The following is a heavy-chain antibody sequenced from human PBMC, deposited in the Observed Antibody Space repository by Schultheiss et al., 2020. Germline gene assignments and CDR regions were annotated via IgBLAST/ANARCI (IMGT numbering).Heavy chain of an antibody. D-gene: IGHD6-6*01. V-gene: IGHV4-39*01. CDR3: ARHDRVGAARAYYFYYYGMDV. CDR2: IYYSGST. Sequence: SETLSLTCTVSGGSISSSSYYWGWIRQPPGKGLEWIGSIYYSGSTYYNPSLKSRVTISVDTSKNQFSLKLSSVTAADTAVYYCARHDRVGAARAYYFYYYGMDVWGEGTTVTVSS. J-gene: IGHJ6*04. CDR1: GGSISSSSYY.